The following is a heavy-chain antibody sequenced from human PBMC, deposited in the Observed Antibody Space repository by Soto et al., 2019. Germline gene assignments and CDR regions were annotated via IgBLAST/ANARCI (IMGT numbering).Heavy chain of an antibody. CDR2: ISGSGDST. J-gene: IGHJ6*02. D-gene: IGHD6-13*01. Sequence: EVQLLESGGGLVQPGGSLRLSCGASGFTFSSYAMSWVRQAPGKGLEWVSVISGSGDSTYYADSVRGRFTISRDNSKNTLYLQMNSLRAEDTAVYYCAKDRDGAAAGPTRFSGMDVWGQGTTVTVSS. V-gene: IGHV3-23*01. CDR3: AKDRDGAAAGPTRFSGMDV. CDR1: GFTFSSYA.